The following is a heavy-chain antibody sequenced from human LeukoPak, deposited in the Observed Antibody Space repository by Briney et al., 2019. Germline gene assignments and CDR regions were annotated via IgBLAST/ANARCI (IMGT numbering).Heavy chain of an antibody. J-gene: IGHJ4*02. CDR2: IYHSGST. D-gene: IGHD4-17*01. V-gene: IGHV4-38-2*01. CDR1: GYSISSGYY. Sequence: PSETLSLTCAVSGYSISSGYYWGWIRQPPGKGLEWIGSIYHSGSTYYNPSLKSRVTISVDTSKNQFSLKLSSVTAADTAVHYCARALDYGDYPFDYWGQGTLVTVSS. CDR3: ARALDYGDYPFDY.